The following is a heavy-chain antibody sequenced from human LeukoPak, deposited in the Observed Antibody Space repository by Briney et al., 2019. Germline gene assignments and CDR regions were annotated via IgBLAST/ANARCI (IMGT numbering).Heavy chain of an antibody. CDR2: INPSGGST. CDR3: ARVGSSGWYGPFYFDY. J-gene: IGHJ4*02. Sequence: GASVKVSCKASGYTFTSYYMHWVRQAPGQGLEWMGIINPSGGSTSYAQKFQGRVTMTRDMSTSTAYMELSSLRSEDTAVYYCARVGSSGWYGPFYFDYWGQGTLVTVSS. D-gene: IGHD6-19*01. CDR1: GYTFTSYY. V-gene: IGHV1-46*01.